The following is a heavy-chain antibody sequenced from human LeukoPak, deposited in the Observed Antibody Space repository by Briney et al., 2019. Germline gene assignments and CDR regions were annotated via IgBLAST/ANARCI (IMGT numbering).Heavy chain of an antibody. CDR1: GYSFTSYW. Sequence: MSGESLQISCKGSGYSFTSYWIGWVRQLPGKGLEWMGIIYPGDSDTRYSPSFQGQVTISADKSISTAYLQWSSLKASDTAIYYCAKIDRQYCSRSSCYALDYWGQGTQVTVSS. CDR3: AKIDRQYCSRSSCYALDY. D-gene: IGHD2-2*01. J-gene: IGHJ4*02. V-gene: IGHV5-51*01. CDR2: IYPGDSDT.